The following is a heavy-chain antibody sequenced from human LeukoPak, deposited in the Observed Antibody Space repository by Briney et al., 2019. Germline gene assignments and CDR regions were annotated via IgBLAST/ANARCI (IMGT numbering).Heavy chain of an antibody. CDR3: ARCSSPTVYYYYYMDV. CDR1: GGTFSSYA. V-gene: IGHV1-69*05. CDR2: IIPIFGKA. J-gene: IGHJ6*03. Sequence: SVKVSCKASGGTFSSYAISWVRQAPGQGLEWMGGIIPIFGKANYAQKFQGRVTITTDESTSTAYMELSSLRSEDTAVYYCARCSSPTVYYYYYMDVWGKGTTVTVSS. D-gene: IGHD6-6*01.